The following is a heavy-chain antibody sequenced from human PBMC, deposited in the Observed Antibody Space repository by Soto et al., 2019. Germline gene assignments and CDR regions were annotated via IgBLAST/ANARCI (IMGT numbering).Heavy chain of an antibody. J-gene: IGHJ1*01. CDR1: GFTVSSNY. Sequence: EVQLVESGGGLVQPGGSLRLSCAASGFTVSSNYMSWVRQSPGKGLEWVSLIYSGGSTKYADSVKGRFTISRDSSKNRLYLQMNGVRAEDTAVYYCAALLRSGVTPLQHWGQGTLVTVSS. CDR2: IYSGGST. D-gene: IGHD3-10*01. CDR3: AALLRSGVTPLQH. V-gene: IGHV3-66*01.